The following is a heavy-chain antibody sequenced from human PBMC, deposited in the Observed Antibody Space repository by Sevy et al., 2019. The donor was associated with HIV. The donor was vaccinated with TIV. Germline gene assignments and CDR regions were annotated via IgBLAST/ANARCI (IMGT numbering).Heavy chain of an antibody. J-gene: IGHJ4*02. Sequence: GGSLRLSCAASGFTFSYYNMNWVRQAPGKGLEWVSSISSGSSYIFYVDSVKGRFTISRDNAKDSLFLQMNSLRAEDTAVYYCARNLDYYASGSPDSWGRGTLVTVSS. V-gene: IGHV3-21*01. CDR3: ARNLDYYASGSPDS. D-gene: IGHD3-10*01. CDR2: ISSGSSYI. CDR1: GFTFSYYN.